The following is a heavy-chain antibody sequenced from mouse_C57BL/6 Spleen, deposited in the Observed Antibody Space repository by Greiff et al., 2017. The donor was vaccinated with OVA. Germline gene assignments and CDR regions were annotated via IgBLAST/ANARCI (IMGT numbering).Heavy chain of an antibody. Sequence: VQLQQSGPELVKPGASVKISCKASGYTFTDYYMNWVKQSHGKSLEWIGDINPNNGGTSYNQKFKGKATLTVDKSSSTAYMELRSLTSEDSAVYYCARSTVVGYYFDDWGQGTTLTVSS. D-gene: IGHD1-1*01. V-gene: IGHV1-26*01. J-gene: IGHJ2*01. CDR2: INPNNGGT. CDR1: GYTFTDYY. CDR3: ARSTVVGYYFDD.